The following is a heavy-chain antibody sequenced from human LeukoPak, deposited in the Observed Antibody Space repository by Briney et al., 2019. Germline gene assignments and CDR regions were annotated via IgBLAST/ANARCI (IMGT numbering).Heavy chain of an antibody. CDR3: AREHYYDTSGYYRDFDY. V-gene: IGHV3-21*01. Sequence: GGSLRLSCAASGFTFSSYSMNWVRQAPGKGREWVSSISSSSSYIYYADSVKGRFTVSRDNSKNTLYLQMDNLRAEDTAIYYCAREHYYDTSGYYRDFDYWGLGTLVTVSS. J-gene: IGHJ4*02. CDR2: ISSSSSYI. D-gene: IGHD3-22*01. CDR1: GFTFSSYS.